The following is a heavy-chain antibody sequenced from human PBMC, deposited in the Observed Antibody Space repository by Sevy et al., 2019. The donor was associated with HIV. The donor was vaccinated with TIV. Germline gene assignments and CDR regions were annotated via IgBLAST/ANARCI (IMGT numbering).Heavy chain of an antibody. V-gene: IGHV4-59*01. J-gene: IGHJ5*01. CDR2: IYYSGST. D-gene: IGHD4-17*01. CDR3: ARDLNSYGRHLYNWIDP. CDR1: GGSISSYY. Sequence: GSLRLSCTVSGGSISSYYWSWIRQPPGKGLEWIGYIYYSGSTNYNPSLKSRVTTSVDTSKNQFSLKLSSVTAADTAGYYCARDLNSYGRHLYNWIDPWGQGTLVTVSS.